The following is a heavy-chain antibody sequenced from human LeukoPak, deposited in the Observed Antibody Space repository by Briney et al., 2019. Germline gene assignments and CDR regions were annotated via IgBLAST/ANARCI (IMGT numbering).Heavy chain of an antibody. CDR3: ASPMAGAFDY. Sequence: GGSLRLSCAASGFTFSSYSMNWVRQAPGKGLEWVSSISSSSSYIYYADSVKGRFTISRDNAKNSLYLQMSSLRSEDTAVYYCASPMAGAFDYWGQGTLVTVSS. V-gene: IGHV3-21*04. J-gene: IGHJ4*02. D-gene: IGHD6-19*01. CDR1: GFTFSSYS. CDR2: ISSSSSYI.